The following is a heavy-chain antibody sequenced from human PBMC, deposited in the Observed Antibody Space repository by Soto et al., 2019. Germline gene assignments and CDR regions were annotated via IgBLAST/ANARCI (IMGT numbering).Heavy chain of an antibody. J-gene: IGHJ6*02. D-gene: IGHD3-3*01. CDR1: GGTFSSYA. Sequence: GASVKVSCKASGGTFSSYAISWVRQAPGQGLGWMGGIIPIFGTANYAQKFQGRVTITADKSTSTAYVELSSLRSEDTAVYYCARSGFTIFGVVIEPQSGTYYYCGMDVWGQGTTVTVSS. CDR2: IIPIFGTA. V-gene: IGHV1-69*06. CDR3: ARSGFTIFGVVIEPQSGTYYYCGMDV.